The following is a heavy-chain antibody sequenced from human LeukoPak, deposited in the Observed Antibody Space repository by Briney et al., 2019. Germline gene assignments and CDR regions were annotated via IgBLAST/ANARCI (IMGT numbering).Heavy chain of an antibody. Sequence: PSETLSLTCIVSGGSISDFYWSWVRQSAGKGLEYIGRIYSSGSTNYNPSLKSRVAMSVDTSKNQFSLNLRSLTAADTAVSYCARVTDSLDYWGQGTLVTVSS. CDR1: GGSISDFY. J-gene: IGHJ4*02. D-gene: IGHD4-11*01. V-gene: IGHV4-4*07. CDR3: ARVTDSLDY. CDR2: IYSSGST.